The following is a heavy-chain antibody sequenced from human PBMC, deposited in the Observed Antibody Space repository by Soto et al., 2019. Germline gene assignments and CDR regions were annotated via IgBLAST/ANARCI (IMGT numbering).Heavy chain of an antibody. J-gene: IGHJ4*02. V-gene: IGHV3-30*18. D-gene: IGHD5-18*01. CDR2: ISYDGSNK. CDR1: GFTFSSYG. Sequence: GGSLRLSCAASGFTFSSYGMHRVRQAPGKGPEWVAVISYDGSNKYYADSVKGRFTISRDNSKNTLYLQMNSLRAEDTAVYYCAKDWTTRQLWLSYWGQGTLVTVSS. CDR3: AKDWTTRQLWLSY.